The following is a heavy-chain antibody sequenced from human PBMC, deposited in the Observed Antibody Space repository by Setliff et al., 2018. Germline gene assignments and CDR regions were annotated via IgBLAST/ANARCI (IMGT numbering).Heavy chain of an antibody. CDR2: IKQDGSEK. J-gene: IGHJ4*02. D-gene: IGHD2-8*01. Sequence: GGSLRLSCAASGFPFSTYWLNWVRQAPGKGLEWVANIKQDGSEKYYVDSVKGRFTIARDNAQNSLYLQMDSLRAEDTAVYYCAAKWCTTIDCRIPIYDFWGQGTQVTVSS. CDR1: GFPFSTYW. V-gene: IGHV3-7*01. CDR3: AAKWCTTIDCRIPIYDF.